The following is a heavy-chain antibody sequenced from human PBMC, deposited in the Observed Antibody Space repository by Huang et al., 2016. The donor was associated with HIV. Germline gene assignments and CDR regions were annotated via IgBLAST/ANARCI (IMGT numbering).Heavy chain of an antibody. J-gene: IGHJ4*02. CDR3: ARGSARYYYDSSGYRRSPSFDY. CDR1: GESFSGYY. Sequence: QVQLQQWGAGLLKPSETLSLTCAVYGESFSGYYWSWIRQPPGKGLEWIGEVNQRGSSNDNPTLKNRVNMSVDTSRNQFSLGLGSVTVADTAMYFCARGSARYYYDSSGYRRSPSFDYWGQGTLVTVSS. D-gene: IGHD3-22*01. V-gene: IGHV4-34*01. CDR2: VNQRGSS.